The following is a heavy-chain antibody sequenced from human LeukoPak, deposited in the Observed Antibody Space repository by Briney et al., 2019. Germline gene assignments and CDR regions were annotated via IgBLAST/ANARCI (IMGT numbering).Heavy chain of an antibody. J-gene: IGHJ4*02. Sequence: GGSLRLSCAASGFTVSSNYMSWVRQAPGKGLEWVSVIYSGGSTYYADSVKGRFTISRDNSKNTLYLQMNSLRAEDTAVYYCAKPSTIYSSSWYFDYWGQGTLVTVSS. D-gene: IGHD6-13*01. V-gene: IGHV3-53*01. CDR2: IYSGGST. CDR1: GFTVSSNY. CDR3: AKPSTIYSSSWYFDY.